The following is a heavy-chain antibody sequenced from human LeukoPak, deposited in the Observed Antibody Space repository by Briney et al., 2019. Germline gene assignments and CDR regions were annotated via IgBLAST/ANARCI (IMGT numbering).Heavy chain of an antibody. Sequence: GGSLRLSCAASGFTFSIYGMHWVRQAPGKGLEWVAGISFDGSNIYYADSVKGRFTISRDNSKNTLYLQMNSLRPEDTAVYYCARVTVAGSIENYFDYWGQGTLVTVSS. CDR1: GFTFSIYG. J-gene: IGHJ4*02. V-gene: IGHV3-33*01. D-gene: IGHD6-19*01. CDR3: ARVTVAGSIENYFDY. CDR2: ISFDGSNI.